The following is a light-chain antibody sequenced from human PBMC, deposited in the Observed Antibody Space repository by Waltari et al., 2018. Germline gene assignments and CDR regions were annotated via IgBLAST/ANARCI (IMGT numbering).Light chain of an antibody. V-gene: IGKV4-1*01. CDR1: QSVLYNSNNKNY. CDR2: WAS. CDR3: QQYYSTPQT. Sequence: DIVMTQSPDSLAVSLGERATINCRSSQSVLYNSNNKNYLAWYQQKPGQPPKLLIYWASTRQSGVPDRFSGSGSGTDFTLTISSLQAGDVAVYYCQQYYSTPQTFGQGTKVAIK. J-gene: IGKJ1*01.